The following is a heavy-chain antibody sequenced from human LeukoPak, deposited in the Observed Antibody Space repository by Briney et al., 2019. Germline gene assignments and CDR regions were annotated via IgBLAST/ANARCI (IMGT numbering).Heavy chain of an antibody. CDR2: ISSSSSTI. V-gene: IGHV3-48*01. J-gene: IGHJ4*02. CDR3: ARTLNDYFGY. Sequence: PGGSLRLSCAASGFTFSSYSMNWVRQAPGKGLEWVSYISSSSSTIYYADSVKGRFTISRDNAKNSLYLQMNSLRAEDTAVYYCARTLNDYFGYWGQGTLVTVSS. CDR1: GFTFSSYS.